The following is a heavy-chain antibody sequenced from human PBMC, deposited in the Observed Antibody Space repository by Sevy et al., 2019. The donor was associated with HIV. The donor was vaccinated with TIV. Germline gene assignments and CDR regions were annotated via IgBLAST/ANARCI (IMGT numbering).Heavy chain of an antibody. J-gene: IGHJ4*02. CDR3: ARDLRVDVDY. CDR1: GFTFSSYA. Sequence: GGSLRLSCAASGFTFSSYAFHWVRQAPGKGLEWVAVISFDGRKTDYANSVKGRFTISKDNSKNTLYLRMSRLRGDDTAVYYCARDLRVDVDYWGQGTLVTVSS. V-gene: IGHV3-30*04. CDR2: ISFDGRKT.